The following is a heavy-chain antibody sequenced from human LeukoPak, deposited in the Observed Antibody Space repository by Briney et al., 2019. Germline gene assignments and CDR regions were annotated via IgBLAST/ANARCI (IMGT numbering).Heavy chain of an antibody. CDR2: IDHSGST. Sequence: SETLSLTCAVYGGPFGGYYWSWIRQPPGKGLEWIGEIDHSGSTNYIPSLKSRVTISVDTSKNQFSLKLSSVTAADTAVYYCAAKSAHYYDSSGYYLNWFDPWGQGTLVTVSS. V-gene: IGHV4-34*01. D-gene: IGHD3-22*01. CDR1: GGPFGGYY. CDR3: AAKSAHYYDSSGYYLNWFDP. J-gene: IGHJ5*02.